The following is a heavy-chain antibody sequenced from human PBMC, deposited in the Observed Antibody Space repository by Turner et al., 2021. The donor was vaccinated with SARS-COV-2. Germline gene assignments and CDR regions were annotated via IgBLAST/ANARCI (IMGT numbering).Heavy chain of an antibody. CDR2: IYYSGST. CDR3: AIAPNYYYGMDV. J-gene: IGHJ6*02. V-gene: IGHV4-39*01. CDR1: GGPSSSSSYY. Sequence: QLQLQESGPGLVKPSETLSLTCPVSGGPSSSSSYYWGWIRQPPGKGLEWIGSIYYSGSTYYNPSLKSRVTISVDTSKNQFSVKLSSVTAADTAVYYCAIAPNYYYGMDVWGQGTTVTVSS.